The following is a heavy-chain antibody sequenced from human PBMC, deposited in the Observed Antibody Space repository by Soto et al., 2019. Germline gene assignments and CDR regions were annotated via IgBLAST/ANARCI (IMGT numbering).Heavy chain of an antibody. V-gene: IGHV3-21*01. CDR1: GFTFSSYS. CDR2: ISSSSSYI. D-gene: IGHD4-17*01. CDR3: ARSPSMTTVALDY. Sequence: EVQLVESGGGLVKPGGSLRLSCAASGFTFSSYSMNWVRQAPGKGLEWVSSISSSSSYIYYADSVKGRFTISRDNAKNSLYLQMNSTRAEDTAVYYCARSPSMTTVALDYWGQGTLVTVSS. J-gene: IGHJ4*02.